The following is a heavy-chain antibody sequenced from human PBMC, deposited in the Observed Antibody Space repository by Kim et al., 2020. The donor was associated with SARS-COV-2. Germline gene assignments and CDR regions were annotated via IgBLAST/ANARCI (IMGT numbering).Heavy chain of an antibody. V-gene: IGHV1-69*13. CDR3: ARDSDDGGVISAFNI. J-gene: IGHJ3*02. CDR1: GGSFYNYI. D-gene: IGHD3-3*01. Sequence: SVKVSCKASGGSFYNYILNWVRQAPGQGLEWMGAIDPISGAVHYAQKFRGRVTIDADESMSTAYMELNSLRFDDTALYYCARDSDDGGVISAFNIWGQG. CDR2: IDPISGAV.